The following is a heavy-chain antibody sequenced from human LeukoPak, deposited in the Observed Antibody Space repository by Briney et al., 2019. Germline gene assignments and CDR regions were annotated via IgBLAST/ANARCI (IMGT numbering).Heavy chain of an antibody. CDR1: GYTFTSYY. D-gene: IGHD6-19*01. CDR3: ARDRRSGYSSGWPYDY. V-gene: IGHV1-46*01. CDR2: INPSGGST. J-gene: IGHJ4*02. Sequence: ASVKVSCKASGYTFTSYYMHWVRQAPGQGLEWMGIINPSGGSTSYAQKFQGRVTMTRDTSTSTVYMELRSLRSDDTAVYYCARDRRSGYSSGWPYDYWGQGTLVTVSS.